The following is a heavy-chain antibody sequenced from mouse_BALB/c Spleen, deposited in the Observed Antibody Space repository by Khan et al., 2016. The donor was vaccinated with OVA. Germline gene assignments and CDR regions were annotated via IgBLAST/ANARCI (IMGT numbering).Heavy chain of an antibody. J-gene: IGHJ3*01. D-gene: IGHD1-1*02. Sequence: EVQLQQSGPELMKPGASVKISCKASGYSFTSYYIHWVMQSHGSSLEWIGYIDPFSGDTTYNQKFKGKASLTVDKSSSTAYIHLSNLTSEDSAVYYCTRHGQVAWFTYWGQGTLVTVSA. V-gene: IGHV1S135*01. CDR1: GYSFTSYY. CDR2: IDPFSGDT. CDR3: TRHGQVAWFTY.